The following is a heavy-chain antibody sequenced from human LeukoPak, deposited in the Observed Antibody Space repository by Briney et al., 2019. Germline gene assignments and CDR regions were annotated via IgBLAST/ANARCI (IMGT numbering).Heavy chain of an antibody. J-gene: IGHJ4*02. V-gene: IGHV4-34*01. Sequence: SETLSLTCAVYGGSFSGYYWSWIRQPPGKGLEWIGEINHSGSTNYNPSLKSRVTISVDTSKNQFSLKLSSVTAADTAVYYCERGVVVWGQGTLVTVSS. CDR3: ERGVVV. CDR2: INHSGST. CDR1: GGSFSGYY. D-gene: IGHD2-2*01.